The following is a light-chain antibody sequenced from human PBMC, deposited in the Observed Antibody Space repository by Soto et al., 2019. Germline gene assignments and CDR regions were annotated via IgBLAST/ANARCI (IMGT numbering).Light chain of an antibody. CDR2: AAS. J-gene: IGKJ1*01. CDR3: QQYGSYAPWT. CDR1: QSISSY. V-gene: IGKV1-39*01. Sequence: DIQLTQSPSSLSASLGYRVTITFGSIQSISSYLNWYQQNPGKDPKVLIYAASSLKSGIPSRFSGRGSGTDFTLTIRSLQPEEFAVYYCQQYGSYAPWTFGQGTKVDIK.